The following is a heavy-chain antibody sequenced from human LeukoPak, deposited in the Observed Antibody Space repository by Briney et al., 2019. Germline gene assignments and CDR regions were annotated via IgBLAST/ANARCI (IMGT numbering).Heavy chain of an antibody. D-gene: IGHD3-22*01. CDR2: IYYSGST. V-gene: IGHV4-59*08. CDR3: ARHGGHYSPFDI. Sequence: SKTLSLTCTVSGGSISSYYWSWIRQPPGKGLEWIGYIYYSGSTNYNPSLKSRVTISVDTSKNQFSLKLSSVTAADTAVYYCARHGGHYSPFDIWGQGTMVTVSS. CDR1: GGSISSYY. J-gene: IGHJ3*02.